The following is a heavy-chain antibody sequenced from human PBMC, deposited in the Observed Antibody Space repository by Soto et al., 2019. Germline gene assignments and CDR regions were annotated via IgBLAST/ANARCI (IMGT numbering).Heavy chain of an antibody. V-gene: IGHV4-59*01. CDR3: ARVSAGYWYCDL. D-gene: IGHD6-19*01. CDR1: GGSISSYY. CDR2: IYYSGST. J-gene: IGHJ2*01. Sequence: QVQLQESGPGLVKPSETLSLTCTVSGGSISSYYWSWIRQPPGKGLEWIGYIYYSGSTNYNPFLNSRVTISVDTSKNQSSLTLSSVTAADTAVYYCARVSAGYWYCDLWGRGTLVTVSS.